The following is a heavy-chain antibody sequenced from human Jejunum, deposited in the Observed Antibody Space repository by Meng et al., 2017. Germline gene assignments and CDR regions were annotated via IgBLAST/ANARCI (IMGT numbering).Heavy chain of an antibody. CDR2: VNSDGSTT. CDR3: VRASGSYYFDY. D-gene: IGHD1-26*01. V-gene: IGHV3-74*01. J-gene: IGHJ4*02. Sequence: EVQLVESGGGLVQPGGSLRLSCAASGFTFSSYWMHCVRQEPGKGLVWVSRVNSDGSTTSYADSVKGRFTISRDNAKNTLYLQMNSLRVEDTAVYYCVRASGSYYFDYWGQGTLVTVSS. CDR1: GFTFSSYW.